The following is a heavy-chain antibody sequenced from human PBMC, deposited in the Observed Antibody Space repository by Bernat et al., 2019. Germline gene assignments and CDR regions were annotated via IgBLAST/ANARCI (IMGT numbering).Heavy chain of an antibody. D-gene: IGHD6-19*01. CDR3: ARGAESVAAYFDY. CDR2: INPSSGTT. Sequence: QVHLVQSGAEVKKPGASVKVSCRASGYTFSTYYIHWVRQAPGQGLEWMGIINPSSGTTTYARKFQGRVTMTRYTSTSTVHMEVSSLRSDDTAVYYCARGAESVAAYFDYWGQGTLVTGSS. CDR1: GYTFSTYY. V-gene: IGHV1-46*01. J-gene: IGHJ4*02.